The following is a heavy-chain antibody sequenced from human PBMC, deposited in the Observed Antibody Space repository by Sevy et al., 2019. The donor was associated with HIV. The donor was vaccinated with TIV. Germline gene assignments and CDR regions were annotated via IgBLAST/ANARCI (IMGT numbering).Heavy chain of an antibody. CDR2: IRYGGSNK. CDR1: GFTFSSYG. V-gene: IGHV3-30*02. D-gene: IGHD3-3*01. J-gene: IGHJ6*02. CDR3: AKDAYYDFWSGYTDYYYGMDV. Sequence: GGSLRLSCAASGFTFSSYGMHWVRQAPGKGLEWVAFIRYGGSNKYYADSVKGRFTISRDNSKNTLYLQMNSLRAEDTAVYYSAKDAYYDFWSGYTDYYYGMDVWGQGTTVTVSS.